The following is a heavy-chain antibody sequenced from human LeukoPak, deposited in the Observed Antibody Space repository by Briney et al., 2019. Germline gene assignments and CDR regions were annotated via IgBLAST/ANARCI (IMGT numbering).Heavy chain of an antibody. CDR2: IYYSGST. J-gene: IGHJ4*02. CDR1: GGSISSSSYY. V-gene: IGHV4-39*01. D-gene: IGHD6-13*01. CDR3: ARLRRNSWYFDY. Sequence: PSETLSLTCTVSGGSISSSSYYWGWIRQPPGKGLEWIGSIYYSGSTYYNPSLKSRVTISVDTSKNQFSLKLSSVTAADTAVYYCARLRRNSWYFDYWGQGTLVTVSS.